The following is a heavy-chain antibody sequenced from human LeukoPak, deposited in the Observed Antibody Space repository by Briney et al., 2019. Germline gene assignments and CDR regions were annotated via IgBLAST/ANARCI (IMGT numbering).Heavy chain of an antibody. CDR2: IIPIFGTA. CDR1: GGTFSSYA. D-gene: IGHD3-22*01. V-gene: IGHV1-69*06. CDR3: ARVAPLNYDSSGYYDYFDY. Sequence: SVKVSCKASGGTFSSYAISWVRQAPGQGLEWMGGIIPIFGTANYAQKFQGRVTITADKSTCTAYMELSSLRSEDTAMYYCARVAPLNYDSSGYYDYFDYWGQGTLVTVSS. J-gene: IGHJ4*02.